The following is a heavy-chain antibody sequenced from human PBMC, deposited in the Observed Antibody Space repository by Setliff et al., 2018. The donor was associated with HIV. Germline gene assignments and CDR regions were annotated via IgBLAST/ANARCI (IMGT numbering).Heavy chain of an antibody. D-gene: IGHD2-8*01. CDR2: IYYTGST. CDR3: ARQGDGNNGYDAFDI. Sequence: SETLSLTCTVSGGSIRSSNYYWGWIRQPPGKGLEWIGHIYYTGSTYYNPSLKSRVTISVDTSKNQFSPELSSVTTTDTAVYYCARQGDGNNGYDAFDIWGQGTMVTVSS. CDR1: GGSIRSSNYY. J-gene: IGHJ3*02. V-gene: IGHV4-39*01.